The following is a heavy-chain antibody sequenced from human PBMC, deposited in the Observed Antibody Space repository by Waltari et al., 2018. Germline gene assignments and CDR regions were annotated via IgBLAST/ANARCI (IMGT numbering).Heavy chain of an antibody. J-gene: IGHJ4*02. V-gene: IGHV4-30-4*08. CDR2: IYYSGST. CDR1: GGSISSGDYY. Sequence: QVQLQESGPGLVKPSQTLSLTCTVSGGSISSGDYYWSWIRQPPGKGLEWIGYIYYSGSTYYKPSSRSRLTRSVGTSKDPFTLKLSSVAAADTAGYYCARDLVAAAGAIDYWGQGTLVTVSS. CDR3: ARDLVAAAGAIDY. D-gene: IGHD6-13*01.